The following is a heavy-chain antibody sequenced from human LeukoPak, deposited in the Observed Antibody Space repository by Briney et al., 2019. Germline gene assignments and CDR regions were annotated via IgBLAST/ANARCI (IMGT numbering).Heavy chain of an antibody. J-gene: IGHJ4*02. D-gene: IGHD3-16*01. Sequence: ASVKVSCKASGYTFTSYDINWVRQATGQGLEWMGWMNPHSGNTGYAQKFRGRVTITRNTSISTAYLELSSLSSEDTAVYYCARNVAYTGDLDYWGQGTLVTVSS. V-gene: IGHV1-8*03. CDR3: ARNVAYTGDLDY. CDR1: GYTFTSYD. CDR2: MNPHSGNT.